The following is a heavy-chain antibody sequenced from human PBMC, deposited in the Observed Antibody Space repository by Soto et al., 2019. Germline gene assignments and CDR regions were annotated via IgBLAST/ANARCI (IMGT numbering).Heavy chain of an antibody. Sequence: EVQLLQSGGGLVQPGGPLRLSCAASGFTFSNYAMSWLRQPPGKGLEWVSAISNSGDRTYYADSVKGRFTISRDNSKNTLYLQMNSLRAEDSAVYYCVRERSGHSYADSWGQGTLVTVSS. CDR2: ISNSGDRT. CDR3: VRERSGHSYADS. V-gene: IGHV3-23*01. D-gene: IGHD5-18*01. CDR1: GFTFSNYA. J-gene: IGHJ4*02.